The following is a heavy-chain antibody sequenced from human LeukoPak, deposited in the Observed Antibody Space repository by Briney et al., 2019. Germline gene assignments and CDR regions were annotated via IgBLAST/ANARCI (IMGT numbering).Heavy chain of an antibody. J-gene: IGHJ4*02. D-gene: IGHD2-15*01. CDR3: ASLDAVGGSAY. CDR2: IKQDGSEK. V-gene: IGHV3-7*01. Sequence: GGSLRLSCAASGFTFSTSRMSWVRQAPGKGLEWVTNIKQDGSEKYYVDSVKGRFTISRDNAKNSLYLQMNSLRAEDTAVYYCASLDAVGGSAYWGQGTLVTVSS. CDR1: GFTFSTSR.